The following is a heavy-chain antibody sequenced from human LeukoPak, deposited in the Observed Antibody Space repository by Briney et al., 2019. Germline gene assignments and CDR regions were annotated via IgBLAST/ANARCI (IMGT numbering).Heavy chain of an antibody. J-gene: IGHJ5*02. CDR2: INHSGST. Sequence: SETLSLTCAVSGGSISSTNWWSWVRQPPGKGLEWIGEINHSGSTNYNPSLKSRVTISVDTSKNQFSLKLSSVTAADTAVYYCARHKSCSGGSCYSGWFDPWGQGTLVTVSS. V-gene: IGHV4-4*02. CDR1: GGSISSTNW. D-gene: IGHD2-15*01. CDR3: ARHKSCSGGSCYSGWFDP.